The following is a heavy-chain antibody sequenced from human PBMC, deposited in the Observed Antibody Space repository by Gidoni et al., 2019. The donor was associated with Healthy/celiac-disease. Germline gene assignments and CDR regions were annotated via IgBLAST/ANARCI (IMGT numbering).Heavy chain of an antibody. D-gene: IGHD4-17*01. CDR2: ISYDGSNK. CDR1: GFTFSSYA. Sequence: QVQLVESGGGGVQPGRSLRLACAAAGFTFSSYAMHWVRQAPGKGLEWVAVISYDGSNKYYADSVKGRFTISRDNSKNTLYLQMNSLRAEDTAVYYCARGIYGDYAFDYWGQGTLVTVSS. CDR3: ARGIYGDYAFDY. J-gene: IGHJ4*02. V-gene: IGHV3-30-3*01.